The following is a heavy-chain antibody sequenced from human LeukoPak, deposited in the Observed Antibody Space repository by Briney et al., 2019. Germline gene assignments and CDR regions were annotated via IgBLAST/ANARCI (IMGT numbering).Heavy chain of an antibody. J-gene: IGHJ4*02. V-gene: IGHV1-24*01. CDR3: ATDPSVLWFGDLIG. CDR1: GYTLTELS. CDR2: FDPEDGET. Sequence: ASVKVSCKVSGYTLTELSMHWVRQAPGKGLEWMGGFDPEDGETIYAQKFQGRVTMTEDTSTDTAYMELSSLRSEDTAVYYCATDPSVLWFGDLIGWGQGTLVTVSS. D-gene: IGHD3-10*01.